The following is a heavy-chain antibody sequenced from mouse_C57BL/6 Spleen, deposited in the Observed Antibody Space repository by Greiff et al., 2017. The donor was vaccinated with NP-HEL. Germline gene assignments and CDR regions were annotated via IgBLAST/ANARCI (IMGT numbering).Heavy chain of an antibody. CDR3: TTWTTTVVD. D-gene: IGHD1-1*01. Sequence: VQLQQSGAELVRPGASVKLSCTASGFNIKDDYMHWVKQRPEQGLEWIGWIDPENGDTEYASKFQGKATITADTSSNTAYLQLSSLTSEDTAVYYCTTWTTTVVDWGQGTTLTVSS. CDR2: IDPENGDT. CDR1: GFNIKDDY. J-gene: IGHJ2*01. V-gene: IGHV14-4*01.